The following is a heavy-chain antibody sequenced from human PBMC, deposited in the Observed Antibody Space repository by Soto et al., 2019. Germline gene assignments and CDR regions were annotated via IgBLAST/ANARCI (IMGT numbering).Heavy chain of an antibody. Sequence: SVKVSCKGSEGTCNSYAIAWVRQAPGQGLEWMGGIIPYYNTLNYAQKFQDRVTITADDSTNTVYMELSSLRSDDTAVYFCASGASRWYPYFFDSWAQGTLVTVS. CDR1: EGTCNSYA. D-gene: IGHD6-19*01. CDR3: ASGASRWYPYFFDS. V-gene: IGHV1-69*01. CDR2: IIPYYNTL. J-gene: IGHJ4*02.